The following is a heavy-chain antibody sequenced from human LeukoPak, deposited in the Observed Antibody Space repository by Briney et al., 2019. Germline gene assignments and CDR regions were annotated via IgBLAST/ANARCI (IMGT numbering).Heavy chain of an antibody. CDR1: GGTFTSYA. V-gene: IGHV1-69*05. CDR3: ARDAPPGVRGVIRWFDP. J-gene: IGHJ5*02. CDR2: IIPIFGTP. D-gene: IGHD3-10*01. Sequence: SVKVSCKASGGTFTSYAISWVRQAPGQGLEWMGRIIPIFGTPNYAQKFQGRVTITTDESTSTAYMELSSPRSEDTAVYYCARDAPPGVRGVIRWFDPWGQGTLVTVSS.